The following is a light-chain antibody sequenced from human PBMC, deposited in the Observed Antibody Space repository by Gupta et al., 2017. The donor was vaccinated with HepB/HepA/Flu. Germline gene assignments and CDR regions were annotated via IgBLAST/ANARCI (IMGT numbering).Light chain of an antibody. CDR3: QVWHTTSDHYV. J-gene: IGLJ1*01. V-gene: IGLV3-21*03. Sequence: SYVLTQPPSVSVAPGKTARITCGGDNIGNYVVHWYLQRPGQAPVLVVFDGGDRPSGIPERFSGSNSGNTATLTISRVEAGDEADYYCQVWHTTSDHYVSGPGTQVTVL. CDR1: NIGNYV. CDR2: DGG.